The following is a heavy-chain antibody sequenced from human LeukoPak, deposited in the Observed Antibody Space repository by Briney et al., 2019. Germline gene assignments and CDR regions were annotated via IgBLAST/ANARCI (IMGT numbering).Heavy chain of an antibody. D-gene: IGHD1-26*01. Sequence: GGSLRLSCAASGFTFSSYGMHWVRQAPGKGLEWGAVISYDGSNKYYADSVKGRFTISRDNSKNTLYLQMNSLRAEDTAVYYCAKGATYFDYWGQGTLVTVSS. CDR2: ISYDGSNK. CDR3: AKGATYFDY. J-gene: IGHJ4*02. CDR1: GFTFSSYG. V-gene: IGHV3-30*18.